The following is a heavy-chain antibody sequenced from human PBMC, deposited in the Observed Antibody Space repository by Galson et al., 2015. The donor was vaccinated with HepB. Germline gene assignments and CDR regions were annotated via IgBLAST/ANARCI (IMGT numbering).Heavy chain of an antibody. V-gene: IGHV3-23*01. Sequence: SLRLSCAASGFTFSNYDMGWVRQAPGKGLEWVSSITGNTFSTHYSDSVKGRFTISRDNSRDTVFLQMDSLRVGDTAIYYCAKRVLVGGGNFDHWGQGTLVTVSS. D-gene: IGHD2-8*02. CDR3: AKRVLVGGGNFDH. CDR1: GFTFSNYD. J-gene: IGHJ4*02. CDR2: ITGNTFST.